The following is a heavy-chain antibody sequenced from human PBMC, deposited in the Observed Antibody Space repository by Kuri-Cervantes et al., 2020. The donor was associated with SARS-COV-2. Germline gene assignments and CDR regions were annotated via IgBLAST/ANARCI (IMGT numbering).Heavy chain of an antibody. CDR2: FDPEDGET. Sequence: ASVKVSCKVSGYTLTELSMHWVRQAPGKGLEWMGGFDPEDGETIYAQKFEGRVTITADESTSTAYMELSSLRFEDTAVYFCARDVGYGGTSELDITYFDYWGQGTLVTVSS. V-gene: IGHV1-24*01. CDR3: ARDVGYGGTSELDITYFDY. CDR1: GYTLTELS. J-gene: IGHJ4*02. D-gene: IGHD4-23*01.